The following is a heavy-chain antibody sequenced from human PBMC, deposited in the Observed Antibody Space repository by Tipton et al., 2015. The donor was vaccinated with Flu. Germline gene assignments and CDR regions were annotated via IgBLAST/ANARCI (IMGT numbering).Heavy chain of an antibody. V-gene: IGHV4-34*01. CDR2: INHSVST. D-gene: IGHD6-25*01. CDR1: GGSFSGYY. Sequence: TLSLTCAVYGGSFSGYYWSWIRQPPGKGLEWIGEINHSVSTNYNPSLKSRVTISVDTSKNQFSLKLSSVTAADTAVYYCASGYSSEPDAFDIWGQGTMVTVSS. J-gene: IGHJ3*02. CDR3: ASGYSSEPDAFDI.